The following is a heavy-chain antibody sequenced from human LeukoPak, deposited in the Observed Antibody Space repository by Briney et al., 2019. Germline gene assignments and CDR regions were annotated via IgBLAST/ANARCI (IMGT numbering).Heavy chain of an antibody. D-gene: IGHD7-27*01. Sequence: PGGSLRLSCAASGFSFSSYGMHWVRQAPGKGGECVAVIWYDGSNKYYAESVKGRLTISRDNSKNTLYLQMNSLRAEDTAVYYCATTGYWGQGTLVTVSS. J-gene: IGHJ4*02. CDR3: ATTGY. V-gene: IGHV3-33*01. CDR1: GFSFSSYG. CDR2: IWYDGSNK.